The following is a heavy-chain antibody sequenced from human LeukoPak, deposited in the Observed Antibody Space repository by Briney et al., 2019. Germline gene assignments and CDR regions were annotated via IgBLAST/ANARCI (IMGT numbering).Heavy chain of an antibody. Sequence: GGSLRLSCAASGFTFSSYAMSWVRQAPGKGLEWVSAISGSGGSTYYADSVKGRFTISRDNSKNTLYLQMNSLRAEDTAVYYCANPTYYDFWSGYSDEDYWGQGTLVTVSS. V-gene: IGHV3-23*01. CDR1: GFTFSSYA. J-gene: IGHJ4*02. CDR2: ISGSGGST. CDR3: ANPTYYDFWSGYSDEDY. D-gene: IGHD3-3*01.